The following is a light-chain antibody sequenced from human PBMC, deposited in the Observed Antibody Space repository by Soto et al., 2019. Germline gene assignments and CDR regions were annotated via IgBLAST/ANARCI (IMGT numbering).Light chain of an antibody. CDR3: QHYNSYSEA. CDR1: QSISSW. J-gene: IGKJ1*01. V-gene: IGKV1-5*03. Sequence: DIQMTQAPSTRSASVGDRVTITCLASQSISSWLAWYQQKPGNAPTLLIYKASSLESGVPSRFSGSGSGTEFTLTISSLQPDDFATYYCQHYNSYSEASGQGTTVDI. CDR2: KAS.